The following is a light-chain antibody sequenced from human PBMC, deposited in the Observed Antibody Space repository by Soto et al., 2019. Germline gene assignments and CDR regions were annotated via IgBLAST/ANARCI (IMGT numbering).Light chain of an antibody. CDR3: SSYTSSSVV. CDR1: SSDVGGYNY. CDR2: EVS. Sequence: QSVLTQPASVSGSPGQSITISRTGTSSDVGGYNYVSWYQQHPGKAPKLMIYEVSNRPSGVSNRFSGSKSGNTASLTISGPQAEDEADYYCSSYTSSSVVFGGGTKLTVL. J-gene: IGLJ2*01. V-gene: IGLV2-14*01.